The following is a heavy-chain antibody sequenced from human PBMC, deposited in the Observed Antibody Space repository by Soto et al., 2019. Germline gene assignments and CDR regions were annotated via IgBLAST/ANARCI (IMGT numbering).Heavy chain of an antibody. CDR1: GFTFSSYG. CDR2: ISYDGSNK. J-gene: IGHJ4*02. V-gene: IGHV3-30*18. CDR3: AKAELSVVVPAAIPGDY. D-gene: IGHD2-2*02. Sequence: PGGSLRLSCAASGFTFSSYGMHWVRQAPGKGLEWVAVISYDGSNKYYADSVKGRFTISRDDSKNTLYLQMNSLGAEDTAVYYCAKAELSVVVPAAIPGDYWGQGTLVTVSS.